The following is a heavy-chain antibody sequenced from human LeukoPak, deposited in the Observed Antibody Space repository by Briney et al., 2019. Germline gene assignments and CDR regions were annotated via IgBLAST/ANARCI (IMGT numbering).Heavy chain of an antibody. D-gene: IGHD1-26*01. J-gene: IGHJ4*02. V-gene: IGHV3-66*02. CDR2: VYSGGNT. Sequence: GGSLRLSCAASGFTVSTTYLSWVRQAPGKGLEWVSVVYSGGNTYYTDSVKGRFTISRDNSKNTLYLQMNSLRAEDTAVYYCASNGENSGTFLQFDCWGQGTLVIVSS. CDR3: ASNGENSGTFLQFDC. CDR1: GFTVSTTY.